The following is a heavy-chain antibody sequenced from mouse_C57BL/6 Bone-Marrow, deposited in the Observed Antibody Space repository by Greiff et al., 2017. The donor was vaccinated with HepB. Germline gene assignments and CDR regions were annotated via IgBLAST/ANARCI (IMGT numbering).Heavy chain of an antibody. J-gene: IGHJ1*03. CDR2: INPNNGGT. CDR1: GYTFTDYN. V-gene: IGHV1-18*01. D-gene: IGHD2-10*01. CDR3: ARSPPYHWYFDV. Sequence: LMEPGASVKIPCKASGYTFTDYNMDWVKQSHGKSLEWIGDINPNNGGTIYNQKFKGKATLTVDKSSSTAYMEPRSLTSEDTAVYYCARSPPYHWYFDVWGTGTTVTVSS.